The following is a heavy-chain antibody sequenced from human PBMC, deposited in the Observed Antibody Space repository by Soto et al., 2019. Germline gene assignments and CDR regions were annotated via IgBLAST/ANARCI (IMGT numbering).Heavy chain of an antibody. CDR1: EFTFSGRS. D-gene: IGHD3-10*01. Sequence: EVQLVESGGGLVQPGGSLRLSCAASEFTFSGRSVHWVRQSPGKGLVWVSGIDKVGTDSTYADSVKDRFTSSRDNAKNTVYLQMNSLRVEDTAVYYCARGWFGPDVWGKGTTVTVSS. CDR2: IDKVGTDS. CDR3: ARGWFGPDV. J-gene: IGHJ6*03. V-gene: IGHV3-74*01.